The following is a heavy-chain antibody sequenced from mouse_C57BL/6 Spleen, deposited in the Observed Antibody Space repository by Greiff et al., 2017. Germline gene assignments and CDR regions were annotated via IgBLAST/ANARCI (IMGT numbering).Heavy chain of an antibody. D-gene: IGHD2-3*01. CDR2: IDPSDSYT. J-gene: IGHJ2*01. CDR1: GYTFTSYW. CDR3: ARGGWSRDYFDY. V-gene: IGHV1-59*01. Sequence: QVQLQQPGAELVRPGTSVKLSCKASGYTFTSYWMHWVKQRPGQGLEWIGVIDPSDSYTNYNQKFKGKATLTVDPSSSTDYMQLSILTSEDSAVYYCARGGWSRDYFDYWGQGTALTVSS.